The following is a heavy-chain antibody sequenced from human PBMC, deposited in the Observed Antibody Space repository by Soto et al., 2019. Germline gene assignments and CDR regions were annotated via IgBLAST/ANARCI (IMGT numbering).Heavy chain of an antibody. Sequence: QVQLVQSGAEVKKPGSSVKVSCKASGGTFSSYAISWVRQAPGQGLEWMGGIIHISGKANYAQKFQGRVTITADKSTSTDYMELSSLRSEDTAVYYCARVSRNAAAGNRSPAGYFQHWGQGTLVTVSS. CDR2: IIHISGKA. V-gene: IGHV1-69*06. CDR3: ARVSRNAAAGNRSPAGYFQH. CDR1: GGTFSSYA. J-gene: IGHJ1*01. D-gene: IGHD6-13*01.